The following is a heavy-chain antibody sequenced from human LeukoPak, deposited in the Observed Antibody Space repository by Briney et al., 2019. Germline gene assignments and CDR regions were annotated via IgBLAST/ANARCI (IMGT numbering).Heavy chain of an antibody. CDR3: ARQRGYSSSWRTFYYYYYMDV. CDR2: INHSGST. CDR1: GGSLSGYY. Sequence: PSETLSLTCAVYGGSLSGYYWSWIRQPPGKGLEWIGEINHSGSTNYNPSLKSRVTISVDTSKNQFSLKLSSVTAADTAVYYCARQRGYSSSWRTFYYYYYMDVWGKGTTVTISS. D-gene: IGHD6-13*01. J-gene: IGHJ6*03. V-gene: IGHV4-34*01.